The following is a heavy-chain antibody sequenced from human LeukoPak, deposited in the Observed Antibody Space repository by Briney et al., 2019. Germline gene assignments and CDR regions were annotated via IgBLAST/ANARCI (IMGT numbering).Heavy chain of an antibody. J-gene: IGHJ4*02. V-gene: IGHV3-23*01. D-gene: IGHD2-21*02. CDR3: AALLPYCGGDCVDY. CDR2: ISGSGGSR. CDR1: GFTFSSYA. Sequence: PGVCLRLSCAASGFTFSSYAMSWVRQAPGKGLEWVSAISGSGGSRYYADSVKGRFTISRDNSKNTLYLQMDSLTAEDTAVYYCAALLPYCGGDCVDYWGQGTLVTVS.